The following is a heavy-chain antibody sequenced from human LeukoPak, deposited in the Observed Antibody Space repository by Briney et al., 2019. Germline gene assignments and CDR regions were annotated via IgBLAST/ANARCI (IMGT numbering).Heavy chain of an antibody. V-gene: IGHV3-33*01. CDR3: ARRSIVGATLFDY. Sequence: PGRSLRLSCAASGFTFSSYGMRWVRQAPGKGLEWVAVIWYDGSNKYYADSVKGRFTISRDNSKNTLCLQMNSLRAEDTAVYYCARRSIVGATLFDYWGQGTLVTVSS. CDR1: GFTFSSYG. J-gene: IGHJ4*02. D-gene: IGHD1-26*01. CDR2: IWYDGSNK.